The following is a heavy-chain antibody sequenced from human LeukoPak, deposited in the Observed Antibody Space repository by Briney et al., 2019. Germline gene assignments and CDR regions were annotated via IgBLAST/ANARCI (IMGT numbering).Heavy chain of an antibody. V-gene: IGHV3-23*01. J-gene: IGHJ4*02. Sequence: GGSLRLSCAASGFAFSKYAMSWVRQAPGKGLEWVSGISASGDSTRYAESVKGRFTISRDNSKNTLYLLMNSLRAEDTAVYYCANGNGQRFLEWLHETYFDYWGQGTLVIVSS. D-gene: IGHD3-3*01. CDR3: ANGNGQRFLEWLHETYFDY. CDR1: GFAFSKYA. CDR2: ISASGDST.